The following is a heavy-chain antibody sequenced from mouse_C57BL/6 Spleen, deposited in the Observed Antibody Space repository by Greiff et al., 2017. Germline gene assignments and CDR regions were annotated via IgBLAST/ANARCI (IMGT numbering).Heavy chain of an antibody. CDR2: IWRGGST. Sequence: VKLMESGPGLVQPSQSLSITCTVSGFSLTSYGVHWVRQSPGKGLAWLGVIWRGGSTDYNAAFMSRLSITKDNSKSQVFFKMNSLQADDTAIYYCAKNRVDYYGSSYAMDYWGQGTSVTVSS. CDR3: AKNRVDYYGSSYAMDY. J-gene: IGHJ4*01. D-gene: IGHD1-1*01. CDR1: GFSLTSYG. V-gene: IGHV2-5*01.